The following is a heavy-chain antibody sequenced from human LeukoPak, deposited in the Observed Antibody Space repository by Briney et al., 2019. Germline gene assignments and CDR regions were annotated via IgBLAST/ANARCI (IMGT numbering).Heavy chain of an antibody. CDR1: GGSFKRYS. D-gene: IGHD6-13*01. V-gene: IGHV4-34*01. CDR3: ARVVGKYSSSWYY. Sequence: PSETLSLPRAVYGGSFKRYSWSWMRQPPRKGREGIGEINHSGRNNYNPSLKGRVTISVDTSKNQFSLKLRSVTAADTAVYYCARVVGKYSSSWYYWGQGTLVTVSS. CDR2: INHSGRN. J-gene: IGHJ4*02.